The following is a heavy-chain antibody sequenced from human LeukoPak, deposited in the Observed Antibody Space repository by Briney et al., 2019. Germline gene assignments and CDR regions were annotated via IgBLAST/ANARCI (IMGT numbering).Heavy chain of an antibody. V-gene: IGHV4-59*08. Sequence: PSETLSLTCTVSGGSISSYYWSWIRQPPGKGLEWIGYVYYSGSTSYNPSLKSRVTISVDTSKNQFSLRLSSVTAADTAVYYCARYLDDYYGSGSSTLFDYWGQGTLVTVSS. D-gene: IGHD3-10*01. CDR1: GGSISSYY. J-gene: IGHJ4*02. CDR3: ARYLDDYYGSGSSTLFDY. CDR2: VYYSGST.